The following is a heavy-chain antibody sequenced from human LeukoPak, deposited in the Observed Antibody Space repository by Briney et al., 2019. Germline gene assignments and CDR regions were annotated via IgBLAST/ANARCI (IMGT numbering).Heavy chain of an antibody. CDR1: GYTFTGYY. Sequence: ASVKVSCKASGYTFTGYYMHWVRQAPGQGLEWMGWINPNSGGTNYAQKFQGRDTMTRDTSISTAYMELSRLRSDDTAVYYCAREPLERLGAIAFDIWGQGTMVTVSS. V-gene: IGHV1-2*02. D-gene: IGHD1-1*01. J-gene: IGHJ3*02. CDR2: INPNSGGT. CDR3: AREPLERLGAIAFDI.